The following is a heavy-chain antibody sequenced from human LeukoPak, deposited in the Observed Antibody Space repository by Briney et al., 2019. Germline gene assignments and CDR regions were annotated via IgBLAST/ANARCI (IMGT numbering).Heavy chain of an antibody. Sequence: GGSLRLSCAASGFTFDDYAMHWVRQAPGKGLEWVSGISWNSGSIGYADSVKGRFTLSRDNAKNSLYLQMNSLRSEDTAVYYCARGRRSAPFDYWGQGTLVTVSS. CDR1: GFTFDDYA. V-gene: IGHV3-9*01. D-gene: IGHD2-15*01. CDR2: ISWNSGSI. J-gene: IGHJ4*02. CDR3: ARGRRSAPFDY.